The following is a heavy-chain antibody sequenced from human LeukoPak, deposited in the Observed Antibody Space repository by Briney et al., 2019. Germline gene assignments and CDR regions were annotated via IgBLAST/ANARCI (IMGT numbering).Heavy chain of an antibody. CDR3: AKAGQGITMIVVVYYFDY. V-gene: IGHV3-23*01. Sequence: PGGSLRLSCAASGFTFSSYTMHWIRQAPGKGLEWVSAISGSGGSTYYADSVKGRFTISRDNSKNTLYLQMNSLRAEDTAVYYCAKAGQGITMIVVVYYFDYWGQGTLVTVSS. CDR2: ISGSGGST. J-gene: IGHJ4*02. CDR1: GFTFSSYT. D-gene: IGHD3-22*01.